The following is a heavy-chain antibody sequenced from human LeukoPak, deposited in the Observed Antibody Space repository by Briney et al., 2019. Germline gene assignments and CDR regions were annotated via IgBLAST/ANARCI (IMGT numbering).Heavy chain of an antibody. CDR2: ISSSST. CDR3: ATSTRQDILTGYWGFDY. D-gene: IGHD3-9*01. J-gene: IGHJ4*02. V-gene: IGHV3-21*04. CDR1: GFTFSSYS. Sequence: GGSLRLSCAASGFTFSSYSMNWVRQAPGKGLEWVSSISSSSTYADSVKGRFTISRDSAKNSLYLQMNSLRVEDTAVYYCATSTRQDILTGYWGFDYWGQGTLVTVSS.